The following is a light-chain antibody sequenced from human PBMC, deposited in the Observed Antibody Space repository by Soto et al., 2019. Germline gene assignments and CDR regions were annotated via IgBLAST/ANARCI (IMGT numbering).Light chain of an antibody. CDR1: QGINKY. V-gene: IGKV1-27*01. J-gene: IGKJ1*01. CDR2: GAS. Sequence: DIQMTQSPSSLSASVGDRVTIFCRASQGINKYLAWYQKRPGKPPKVLIYGASTLHSGVPLRFSGSGSGTDFVLTINGLQPEDVATYYCQHYSGAPWAFGQGTNV. CDR3: QHYSGAPWA.